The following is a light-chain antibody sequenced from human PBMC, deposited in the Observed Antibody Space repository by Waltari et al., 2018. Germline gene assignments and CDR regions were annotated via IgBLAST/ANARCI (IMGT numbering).Light chain of an antibody. V-gene: IGKV3-15*01. CDR2: DAS. CDR3: QQYNNWPPA. Sequence: ETVMTQSPPTLSVSPGERAALACRASESVSTNLAWYQQKPGQAPRVIISDASTRATGVPARFSGSGSGTEFTLTISSLQSEDFAVYYCQQYNNWPPAFGQGTKVDFK. CDR1: ESVSTN. J-gene: IGKJ1*01.